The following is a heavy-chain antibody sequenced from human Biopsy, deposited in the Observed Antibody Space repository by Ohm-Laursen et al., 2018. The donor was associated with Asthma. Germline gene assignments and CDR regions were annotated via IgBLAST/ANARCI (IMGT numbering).Heavy chain of an antibody. Sequence: SSVKVSCKAPGGTFSNFAISWARQAPGQGLEWLGGIMTVFGTTNYAQQLQGRATITADESTSTAYMEATSLRSEDQAIYYCARCQVGYSSGWSLLLKKIYYSGMDVWGQGTAVTVSS. CDR1: GGTFSNFA. V-gene: IGHV1-69*01. CDR3: ARCQVGYSSGWSLLLKKIYYSGMDV. CDR2: IMTVFGTT. J-gene: IGHJ6*02. D-gene: IGHD6-19*01.